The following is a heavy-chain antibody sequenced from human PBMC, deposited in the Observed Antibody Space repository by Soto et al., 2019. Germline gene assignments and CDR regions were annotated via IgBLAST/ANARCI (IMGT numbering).Heavy chain of an antibody. V-gene: IGHV3-23*01. CDR2: ISGSGGST. CDR1: GFTFSSYA. D-gene: IGHD3-22*01. J-gene: IGHJ3*02. Sequence: GGSLRLSCAASGFTFSSYAMSWVRQAPGKGLEWVSAISGSGGSTYYADSVKGRFTISRDNSKNTLYLQMNSLRAEDTAVYYCAKDDMIVVVEAYAFDIWGQGTVVTVAS. CDR3: AKDDMIVVVEAYAFDI.